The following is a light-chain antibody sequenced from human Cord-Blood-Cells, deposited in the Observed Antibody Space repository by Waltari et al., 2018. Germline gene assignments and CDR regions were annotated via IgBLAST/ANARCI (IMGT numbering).Light chain of an antibody. CDR2: SNK. CDR1: SPNIGSNT. J-gene: IGLJ3*02. V-gene: IGLV1-44*01. CDR3: AAWDDSLNGWV. Sequence: QSVLTQPPSASGTPGQRVTISCSGISPNIGSNTVNWYQQLPGSAPKLLIYSNKQRPSGVPDRFSGSKSGTSASLAISGLQSEDEADYYCAAWDDSLNGWVFGGGTKLTVL.